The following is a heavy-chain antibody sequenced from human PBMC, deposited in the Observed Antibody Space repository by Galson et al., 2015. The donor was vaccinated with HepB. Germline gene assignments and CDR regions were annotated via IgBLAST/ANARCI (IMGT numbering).Heavy chain of an antibody. D-gene: IGHD3-22*01. CDR3: ARHLYYDHLPHAFVI. J-gene: IGHJ3*02. V-gene: IGHV5-51*01. CDR2: IYHGDSDT. Sequence: QSGAEVKKPGESLKISCKGSGYSFTNYWIGWVRQMPGKGLEWMGIIYHGDSDTRYSPSYQGQVTISADKSITTAYLQWSSLKASDTAMFYCARHLYYDHLPHAFVIWGQGTMVTVSS. CDR1: GYSFTNYW.